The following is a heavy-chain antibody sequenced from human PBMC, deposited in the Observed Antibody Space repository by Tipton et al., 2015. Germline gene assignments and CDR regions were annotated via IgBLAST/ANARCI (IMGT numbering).Heavy chain of an antibody. J-gene: IGHJ4*02. CDR3: ARVPFDYFDY. Sequence: TLSLTCTVSGDSISSGGYYWSWSRQHPGKGLEWLGDSYYSGSTYYNPSLKSRLTISVDMSKNQFSLKLSSVTAADTAVYYCARVPFDYFDYWGQGILVTVSS. CDR1: GDSISSGGYY. V-gene: IGHV4-31*03. CDR2: SYYSGST.